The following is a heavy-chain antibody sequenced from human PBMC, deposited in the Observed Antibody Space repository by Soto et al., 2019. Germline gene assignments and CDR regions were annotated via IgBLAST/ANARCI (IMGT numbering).Heavy chain of an antibody. CDR1: GFTFSGYS. CDR2: ISSSSSTI. D-gene: IGHD2-21*01. CDR3: ARDCSYYYGMDV. J-gene: IGHJ6*04. Sequence: GGSLRLSCAASGFTFSGYSMNWVRQAPWKGLEWVSYISSSSSTIYYADSVKGRFTISRDNAKNSLYLQMNSLRDEDTAVYYCARDCSYYYGMDVWGKGTTVTVST. V-gene: IGHV3-48*02.